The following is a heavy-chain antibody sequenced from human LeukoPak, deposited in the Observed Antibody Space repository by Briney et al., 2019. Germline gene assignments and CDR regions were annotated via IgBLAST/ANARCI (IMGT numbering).Heavy chain of an antibody. J-gene: IGHJ4*02. V-gene: IGHV4-39*07. D-gene: IGHD2-8*01. CDR1: GGSISSGNYY. Sequence: PSETLSLTCTVSGGSISSGNYYWSWIRQPPGKGLEWIGEIIHSGSTNYNPSLKSRVTISVNTSKNQFSLKLSSVTAADTAVYYCARRGPRYCTNGICYPGFDYWGQGTLVTVSS. CDR2: IIHSGST. CDR3: ARRGPRYCTNGICYPGFDY.